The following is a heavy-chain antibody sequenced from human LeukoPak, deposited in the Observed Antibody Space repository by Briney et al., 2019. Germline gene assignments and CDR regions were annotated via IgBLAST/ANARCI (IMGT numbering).Heavy chain of an antibody. CDR2: VFYTGDT. J-gene: IGHJ4*02. Sequence: SETLSLTCTVSGGSISSSSYFWGWIRQPPGRGLEWIASVFYTGDTYYSPSLKSRVTISVDTSKNQFSLRLTSVTAADTVFFFKQKTAYEILTGYYNVDYWGQGTLVTVSS. D-gene: IGHD3-9*01. CDR3: QKTAYEILTGYYNVDY. V-gene: IGHV4-39*01. CDR1: GGSISSSSYF.